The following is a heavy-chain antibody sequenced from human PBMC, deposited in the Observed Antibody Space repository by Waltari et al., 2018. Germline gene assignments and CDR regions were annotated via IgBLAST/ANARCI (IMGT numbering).Heavy chain of an antibody. Sequence: EVQLVESGGGLVKPGGSLRLSCAASGFSFSNAWMNGVRQAPGKGVEWVGRIKSKTEGGTTDYAAPVKGRFTISRDDSQNTLYLKMNSLKTEDTAVYYCVTFSVAVAGTIAWGQGSLVTVSS. CDR2: IKSKTEGGTT. J-gene: IGHJ5*02. CDR1: GFSFSNAW. D-gene: IGHD6-19*01. CDR3: VTFSVAVAGTIA. V-gene: IGHV3-15*01.